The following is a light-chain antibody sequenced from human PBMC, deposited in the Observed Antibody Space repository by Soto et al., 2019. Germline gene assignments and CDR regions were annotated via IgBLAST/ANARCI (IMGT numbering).Light chain of an antibody. V-gene: IGKV3-20*01. CDR2: DTS. J-gene: IGKJ1*01. Sequence: ETVLTQSPGTLSLSPGERATVSCRASQSVGGNSLAWYQQRPGQAPRLLIYDTSNRATGIPDRFSGSGSGTDFPLTISRLEPADFAVSCCQQYQNSPRTFGQVTKVEIK. CDR3: QQYQNSPRT. CDR1: QSVGGNS.